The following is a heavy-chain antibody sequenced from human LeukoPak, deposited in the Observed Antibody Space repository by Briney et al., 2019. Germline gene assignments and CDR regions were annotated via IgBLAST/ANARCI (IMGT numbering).Heavy chain of an antibody. D-gene: IGHD3-10*01. CDR3: AKDAALFYGSGSSPEYMDV. Sequence: GGSLRLSCAASGFTFSTYEMNWVRQAPGKGLEWVSYISSSGNTIYYADSVKGRFTISRDNAKNSLYLQMNSLRAEDTAVYYCAKDAALFYGSGSSPEYMDVWGKGTTVTISS. CDR2: ISSSGNTI. V-gene: IGHV3-48*03. CDR1: GFTFSTYE. J-gene: IGHJ6*03.